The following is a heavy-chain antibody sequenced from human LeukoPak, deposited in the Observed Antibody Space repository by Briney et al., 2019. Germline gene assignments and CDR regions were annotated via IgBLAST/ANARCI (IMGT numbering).Heavy chain of an antibody. Sequence: SETLSLTWTVSGGSISSGGYYWSWIRQLPGKGLEWIGYIYYGGSTYYNPSLKSRVTISEDTSKNQFSLKLISVTSADMAVYYCAGGGNASPRFQYWGQGTLVTVSS. D-gene: IGHD4-23*01. CDR3: AGGGNASPRFQY. CDR1: GGSISSGGYY. V-gene: IGHV4-31*02. CDR2: IYYGGST. J-gene: IGHJ4*02.